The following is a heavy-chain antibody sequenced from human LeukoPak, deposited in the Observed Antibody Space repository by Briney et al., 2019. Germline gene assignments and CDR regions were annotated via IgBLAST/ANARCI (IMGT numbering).Heavy chain of an antibody. D-gene: IGHD2-21*02. CDR2: INQDGSEK. J-gene: IGHJ4*02. Sequence: GGSLRLSCAASGFTFSSYWMSWVRQTPGKELEWVTNINQDGSEKYYVDSVKGRFTISRDNAKNSLYLQMNSLRAEDTAVYYCASEDMATTDSYCGGDCYLPTPDYWGQGTLVTVSS. CDR1: GFTFSSYW. CDR3: ASEDMATTDSYCGGDCYLPTPDY. V-gene: IGHV3-7*01.